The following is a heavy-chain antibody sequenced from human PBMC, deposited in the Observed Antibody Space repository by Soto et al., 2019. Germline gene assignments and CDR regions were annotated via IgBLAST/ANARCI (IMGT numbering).Heavy chain of an antibody. V-gene: IGHV4-34*01. D-gene: IGHD3-9*01. CDR2: IYHSGST. Sequence: PSEPLSLTCAVYVGSFSGYYWKWIRQPPAKGLEWIGEIYHSGSTNYNPSLKSRVTISVDKSKNQFSLKLSSVTAADTAVYYCAREDYDILTGYYPYYFDYWGQGTLVTVSS. CDR1: VGSFSGYY. J-gene: IGHJ4*02. CDR3: AREDYDILTGYYPYYFDY.